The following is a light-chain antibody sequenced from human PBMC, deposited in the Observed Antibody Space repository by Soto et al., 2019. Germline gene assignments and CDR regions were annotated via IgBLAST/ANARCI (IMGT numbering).Light chain of an antibody. CDR2: DAS. CDR3: VQYNDLPT. J-gene: IGKJ1*01. Sequence: EIVMTQSPATLSVSLGERATLSCRASQSVSSNLAWYQQKPGQAPRLLIYDASTRATGIPSRFSGSGSGTDFTLTTRSLQSEDFVVYYCVQYNDLPTFGQGTKVEIK. CDR1: QSVSSN. V-gene: IGKV3-15*01.